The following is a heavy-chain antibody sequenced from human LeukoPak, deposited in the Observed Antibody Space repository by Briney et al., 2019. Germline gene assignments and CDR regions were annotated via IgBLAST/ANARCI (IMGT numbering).Heavy chain of an antibody. Sequence: PGGSLRLSCAASGFTFSSYAMHWVRQAPGKGLEWVAVISYDGSNKYYADSVKGRFTISRDNSKNTLYLQMNSLRAEDTAVYYCAREPENWGAEYVTYFDYWGQGTLVTVSS. J-gene: IGHJ4*02. CDR1: GFTFSSYA. CDR2: ISYDGSNK. CDR3: AREPENWGAEYVTYFDY. V-gene: IGHV3-30-3*01. D-gene: IGHD7-27*01.